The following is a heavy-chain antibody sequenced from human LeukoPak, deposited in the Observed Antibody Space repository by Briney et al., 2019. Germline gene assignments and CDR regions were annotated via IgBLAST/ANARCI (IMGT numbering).Heavy chain of an antibody. CDR3: AKGTERYREVSSFDS. Sequence: GGSLRLSCAASGFTFSTYTMNWVRQAPGKGLEWVSAISGRGDGTYYADFVKGRFTISRDNSKKTLYLQMNSLRAEDTAAYYCAKGTERYREVSSFDSWGQGTLVTVSS. CDR2: ISGRGDGT. J-gene: IGHJ4*02. V-gene: IGHV3-23*01. CDR1: GFTFSTYT. D-gene: IGHD3-10*01.